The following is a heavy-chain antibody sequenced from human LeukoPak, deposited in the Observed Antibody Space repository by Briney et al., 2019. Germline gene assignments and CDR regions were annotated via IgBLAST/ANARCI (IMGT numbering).Heavy chain of an antibody. CDR1: GYSFSSHW. Sequence: GESLKISCKGSGYSFSSHWIGWVRQMPGKGLEWMGIIYPGDSDTRYSPSFQGQVTISADKSISTAYLQWGSLKASDTAMYYCARRPGYCSGGSRYWFDPWGQGTLVTVSS. CDR2: IYPGDSDT. J-gene: IGHJ5*02. D-gene: IGHD2-15*01. V-gene: IGHV5-51*01. CDR3: ARRPGYCSGGSRYWFDP.